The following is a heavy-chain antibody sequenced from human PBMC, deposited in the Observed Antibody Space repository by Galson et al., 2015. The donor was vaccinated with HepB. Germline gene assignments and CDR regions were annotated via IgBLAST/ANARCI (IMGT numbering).Heavy chain of an antibody. CDR2: ISWNSGSI. D-gene: IGHD3-3*01. CDR1: GFTFDDYA. J-gene: IGHJ6*03. Sequence: LRLSCAASGFTFDDYAMHWVRQAPGKGLEWVSGISWNSGSIGYADSVKGRFTISRDNAKNSLYLQMNSLRAEDTALRRFLEWLLYLHYYYYYYMDVWGKGTTVTVSS. CDR3: LEWLLYLHYYYYYYMDV. V-gene: IGHV3-9*01.